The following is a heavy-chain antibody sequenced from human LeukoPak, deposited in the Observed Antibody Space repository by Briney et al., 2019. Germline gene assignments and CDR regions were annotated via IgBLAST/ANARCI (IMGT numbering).Heavy chain of an antibody. D-gene: IGHD2-2*01. V-gene: IGHV3-73*01. CDR3: TSTEEIVPAAMRKLYYYYGMDV. Sequence: GGSLRLSCAASGFIFSRYGMHWVRQASGKGLEWVGRIRSKANSYATAYAASVKGRFTISRDDSKNTAYLQMNSLKTEDTAVYYCTSTEEIVPAAMRKLYYYYGMDVWGQGTTVTVSS. J-gene: IGHJ6*02. CDR1: GFIFSRYG. CDR2: IRSKANSYAT.